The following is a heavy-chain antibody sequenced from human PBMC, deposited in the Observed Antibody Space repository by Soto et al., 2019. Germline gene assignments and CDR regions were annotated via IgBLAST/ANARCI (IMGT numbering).Heavy chain of an antibody. CDR3: AGGYCSGGSCYSRGIFVY. CDR1: GFTFSSYS. J-gene: IGHJ4*02. D-gene: IGHD2-15*01. Sequence: EVQLVESGGGLVKPGGSLRLSCAASGFTFSSYSMNWVRQAPGKGLEWVSSISSSSSYIYYADSVKGRFTISRDNAKNSLYLQVNSLRAEDTAVYYCAGGYCSGGSCYSRGIFVYWGQGTLVTVSS. V-gene: IGHV3-21*01. CDR2: ISSSSSYI.